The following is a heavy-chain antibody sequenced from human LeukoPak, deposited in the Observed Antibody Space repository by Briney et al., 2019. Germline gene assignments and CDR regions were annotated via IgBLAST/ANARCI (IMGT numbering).Heavy chain of an antibody. CDR1: GGSISSYY. Sequence: SETLSLTCTVSGGSISSYYWSWIRQPAGKGLEWIGRIYTSGSTNYNPSLKSRVTMSVDTSKNQFSLKLSSVTAADTAVYYCARAAGDCSSTSCYTGAIDYWGQGTLVTVSS. CDR2: IYTSGST. J-gene: IGHJ4*02. D-gene: IGHD2-2*02. V-gene: IGHV4-4*07. CDR3: ARAAGDCSSTSCYTGAIDY.